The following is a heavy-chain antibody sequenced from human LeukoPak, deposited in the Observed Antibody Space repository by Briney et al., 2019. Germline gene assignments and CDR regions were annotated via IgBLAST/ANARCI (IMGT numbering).Heavy chain of an antibody. CDR1: GGSISSSTW. CDR3: ARLVPPGGGDCTGSNCHTVYYFDY. V-gene: IGHV4-4*02. CDR2: IYRDGNT. D-gene: IGHD2-15*01. J-gene: IGHJ4*02. Sequence: SETLSLTCAVSGGSISSSTWWSWFRQPPGKGLEWIGEIYRDGNTNYNPSLKSRVTISIDAAKNQFSLMLTSVTAADTAVYYCARLVPPGGGDCTGSNCHTVYYFDYWGQGTLVTVSS.